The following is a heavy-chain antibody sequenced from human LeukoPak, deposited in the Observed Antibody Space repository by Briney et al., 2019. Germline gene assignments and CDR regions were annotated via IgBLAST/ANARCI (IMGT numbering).Heavy chain of an antibody. CDR3: ARSYGNFDY. CDR2: IFHSGST. J-gene: IGHJ4*02. D-gene: IGHD1-14*01. CDR1: GGSFSRGSYY. Sequence: SETLSLTCTVTGGSFSRGSYYWSWIRQPPGKGLEWIGYIFHSGSTNYSPSLNSRVTISIDTSKNQFSLKLSSVTAADTAVYYCARSYGNFDYWGQGTLVTVSS. V-gene: IGHV4-61*01.